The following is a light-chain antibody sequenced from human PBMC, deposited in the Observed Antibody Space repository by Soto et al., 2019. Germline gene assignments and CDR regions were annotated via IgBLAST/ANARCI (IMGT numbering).Light chain of an antibody. CDR1: QDISNW. CDR2: AAS. J-gene: IGKJ5*01. V-gene: IGKV1-12*01. Sequence: DIQMTHSPSSVSASVGDRVTISCRASQDISNWLAWYQQKPGEAPKFLIYAASNLQSGVPSKFSVSGSGTDFPLTISSLQPEDFAVYYCQQAGRFPITFGQGTRLES. CDR3: QQAGRFPIT.